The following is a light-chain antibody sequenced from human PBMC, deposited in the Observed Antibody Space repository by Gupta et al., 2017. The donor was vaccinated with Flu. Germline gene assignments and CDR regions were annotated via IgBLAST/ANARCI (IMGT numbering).Light chain of an antibody. V-gene: IGLV3-21*02. CDR1: DIGRKS. CDR2: DDS. Sequence: SYVLTQPPSVSVAPGQTAKITCGGDDIGRKSVHWYQQKPGQAPVLVVYDDSARPSGIPERFSGSNSGNTATLTISKVEAGDEAEYFCQVWHISSDDLRVLGGGTKVTVL. CDR3: QVWHISSDDLRV. J-gene: IGLJ3*02.